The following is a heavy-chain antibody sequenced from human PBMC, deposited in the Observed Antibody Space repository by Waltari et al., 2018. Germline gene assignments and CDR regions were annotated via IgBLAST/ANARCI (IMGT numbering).Heavy chain of an antibody. V-gene: IGHV3-48*03. CDR1: GFTFSSYE. J-gene: IGHJ4*02. CDR2: ISSSGSTI. Sequence: EVQLVESGGGLVQPGGSLRLSCAASGFTFSSYEMNWVRQAPGKGLEWVSYISSSGSTIYYADSVKGRFSISRDNAKNSLYLQMNSLRAEDTAVYYCARGESSGYDYWGQGTLVTVSS. CDR3: ARGESSGYDY. D-gene: IGHD6-19*01.